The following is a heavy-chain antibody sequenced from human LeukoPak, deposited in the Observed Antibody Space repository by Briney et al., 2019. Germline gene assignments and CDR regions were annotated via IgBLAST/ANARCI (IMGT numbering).Heavy chain of an antibody. Sequence: SETLSLTCTVSGGSISSYYWSWIRQPPGKGLEWIGYIYYSGSTNYSPSLKSRVTISVDTSKNQFSLKLSSVTAADTAVYYCARGEAVADNYYYYYMDVWGKGTTVTISS. V-gene: IGHV4-59*01. CDR1: GGSISSYY. J-gene: IGHJ6*03. CDR3: ARGEAVADNYYYYYMDV. D-gene: IGHD6-19*01. CDR2: IYYSGST.